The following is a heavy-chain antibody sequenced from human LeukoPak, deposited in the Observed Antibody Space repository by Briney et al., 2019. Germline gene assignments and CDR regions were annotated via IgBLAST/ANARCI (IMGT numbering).Heavy chain of an antibody. CDR3: ARADTYYYGSGSLNFDY. V-gene: IGHV4-30-2*01. Sequence: PSQTLSLTCTVSGASISSGNYYWSWIRQPPGKGLEWIAYIYHSGSTYYNPSLNSRVTLSVDRSKNQFSLKLSSVTAADTAVYYCARADTYYYGSGSLNFDYWGQGTLVTVSS. CDR1: GASISSGNYY. J-gene: IGHJ4*02. CDR2: IYHSGST. D-gene: IGHD3-10*01.